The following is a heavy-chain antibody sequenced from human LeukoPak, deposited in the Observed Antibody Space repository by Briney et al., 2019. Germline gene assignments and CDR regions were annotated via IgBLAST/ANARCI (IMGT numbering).Heavy chain of an antibody. V-gene: IGHV4-4*07. Sequence: SETLSLTCTVSGGSISSYYWSWIRQPAGKGLEWIGRIYTSGSTYYNPSLKSRVTISVDTSKNQFSLKLSSVTAADTAVYYCARDEPHYDILTGLSGGMDVWGQGTTVTVSS. D-gene: IGHD3-9*01. CDR2: IYTSGST. CDR1: GGSISSYY. CDR3: ARDEPHYDILTGLSGGMDV. J-gene: IGHJ6*02.